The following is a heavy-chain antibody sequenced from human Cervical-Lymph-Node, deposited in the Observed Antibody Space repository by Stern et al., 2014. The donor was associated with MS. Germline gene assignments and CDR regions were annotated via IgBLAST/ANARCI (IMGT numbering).Heavy chain of an antibody. Sequence: QVQLVQSGADVKKPGSSVRVSCKAPGDISWLRQAPGQRLEYMGGIIRPVGTAHYTQRFQGRLTITADRSRNTTYMELSSLRSDDTAIYYCATGAGDNWFDPWGQGTLVTVSS. CDR2: IIRPVGTA. CDR1: GD. CDR3: ATGAGDNWFDP. V-gene: IGHV1-69*06. J-gene: IGHJ5*02. D-gene: IGHD3-10*01.